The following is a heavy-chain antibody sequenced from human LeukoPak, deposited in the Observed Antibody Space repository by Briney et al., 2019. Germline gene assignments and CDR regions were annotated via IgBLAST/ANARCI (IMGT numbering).Heavy chain of an antibody. CDR1: GFTFSSYS. Sequence: GGSLRLSCAASGFTFSSYSMNWVRQAPGKGLEWVSSISSSSSYIYYADSVKGRFTISRDNAKNSLYLQMNSLRAEDTAVYYCARELEGRPRVGYFDYWGQGTPVTVSS. D-gene: IGHD1-1*01. J-gene: IGHJ4*02. CDR3: ARELEGRPRVGYFDY. V-gene: IGHV3-21*01. CDR2: ISSSSSYI.